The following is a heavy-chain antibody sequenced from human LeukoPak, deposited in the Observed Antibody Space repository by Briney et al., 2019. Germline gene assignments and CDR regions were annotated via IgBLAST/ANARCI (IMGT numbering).Heavy chain of an antibody. CDR2: ISGSGGST. J-gene: IGHJ4*02. Sequence: GSLRLSCAASGFTFSSFAMTWVRQAPGKGLEWVSVISGSGGSTSYADSVKGRFTISRDNSKNTLYLQMSSLRAEDTAIYYCAKGTSTVVTRPLDCWGQGTLVTVSS. D-gene: IGHD4-23*01. V-gene: IGHV3-23*01. CDR3: AKGTSTVVTRPLDC. CDR1: GFTFSSFA.